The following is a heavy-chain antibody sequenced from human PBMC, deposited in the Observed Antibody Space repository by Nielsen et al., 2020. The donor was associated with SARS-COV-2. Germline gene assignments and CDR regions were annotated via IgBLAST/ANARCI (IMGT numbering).Heavy chain of an antibody. CDR3: ATGEATDDAFDI. CDR1: GYTFTSYY. Sequence: ASVKVSCKASGYTFTSYYMHWVRQAPGQGLEWMGIINPSGGSTSYAQKFQGRVTMTRDTSISTAYMEPSRLRSDDTAVYYCATGEATDDAFDIWGQGTMVTVSS. V-gene: IGHV1-46*01. D-gene: IGHD7-27*01. CDR2: INPSGGST. J-gene: IGHJ3*02.